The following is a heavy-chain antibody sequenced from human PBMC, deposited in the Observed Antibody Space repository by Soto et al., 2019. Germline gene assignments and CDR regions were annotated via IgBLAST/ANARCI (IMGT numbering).Heavy chain of an antibody. V-gene: IGHV4-39*01. D-gene: IGHD6-13*01. J-gene: IGHJ4*02. CDR3: ARLHRRGYSSSWYL. Sequence: SETLSLTCTVSGGSISSSSYYWGWIRQPPGKGLEWIGSIYYSGSTYYNPSLKSRVTISVDTSKNQFSLKLSSVTAADTAVYYCARLHRRGYSSSWYLWGQGTLVTVYS. CDR1: GGSISSSSYY. CDR2: IYYSGST.